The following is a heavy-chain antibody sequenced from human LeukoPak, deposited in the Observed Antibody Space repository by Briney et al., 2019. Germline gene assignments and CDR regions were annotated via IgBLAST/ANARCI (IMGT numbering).Heavy chain of an antibody. J-gene: IGHJ4*02. CDR3: AKASSGYSSGWNHY. CDR1: GFTFSSYA. CDR2: ISGSGGST. V-gene: IGHV3-23*01. D-gene: IGHD6-19*01. Sequence: GGSLRLSCAASGFTFSSYAMSWVRQAPGKGLEWVSAISGSGGSTYYADSVKGRFTISRDNSKNTLYLQMNSLRAEDTAVYYCAKASSGYSSGWNHYWGQGTLVTVSS.